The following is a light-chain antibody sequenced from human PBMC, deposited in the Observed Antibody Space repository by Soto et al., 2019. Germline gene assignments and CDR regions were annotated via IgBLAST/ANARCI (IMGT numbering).Light chain of an antibody. CDR3: QQYGSSRWT. Sequence: EIVLTQSPGTLSLSPGERATLCCRASQSVSSSYLAWYQQKPGQAPTLLIYGAPSRATGIPDRFSGSGSGTDFTLNISRLEPEDFAVYYCQQYGSSRWTFGQGTKV. CDR2: GAP. CDR1: QSVSSSY. J-gene: IGKJ1*01. V-gene: IGKV3-20*01.